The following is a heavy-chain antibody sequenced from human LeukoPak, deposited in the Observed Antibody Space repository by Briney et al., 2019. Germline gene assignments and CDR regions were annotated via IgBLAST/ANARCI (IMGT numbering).Heavy chain of an antibody. J-gene: IGHJ3*02. CDR1: GFLFNSHH. Sequence: GGSLRLSCAASGFLFNSHHMNWVRQAPGKGLEWISYITSSSSKIYYADSVEGRFTISRDNAKNSLYLQMNSLRAEDTALYYCAKDLLRGAFDIWGQGTMVTVSS. CDR2: ITSSSSKI. V-gene: IGHV3-48*04. CDR3: AKDLLRGAFDI.